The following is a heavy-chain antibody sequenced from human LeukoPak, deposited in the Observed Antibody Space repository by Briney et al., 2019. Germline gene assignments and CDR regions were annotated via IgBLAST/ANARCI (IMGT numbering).Heavy chain of an antibody. CDR1: GGTFSSYA. V-gene: IGHV1-69*13. Sequence: GASVKVSCKASGGTFSSYAISWVRQAPGQGLEWMGGIIPIFGTANYAQKFQGRVTITADESTSTAYMELSSLRSEDTAVYYCAKRVPFGAVIMGRYGMDVWGQGTTVTVSS. CDR2: IIPIFGTA. CDR3: AKRVPFGAVIMGRYGMDV. J-gene: IGHJ6*02. D-gene: IGHD3-3*01.